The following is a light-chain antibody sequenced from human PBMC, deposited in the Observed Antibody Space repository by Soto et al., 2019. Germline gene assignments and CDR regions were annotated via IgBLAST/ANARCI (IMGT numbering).Light chain of an antibody. V-gene: IGKV3-20*01. J-gene: IGKJ5*01. CDR1: QSVSSNY. CDR3: QQYDNSPFIT. CDR2: GAS. Sequence: EIVLTQSPATLSLSPGERATLSCRASQSVSSNYLAWYQHKPGQAPRLLIYGASSRATGIPVRFSGSGSGTEFTLTISRLEPEDFAVYYCQQYDNSPFITFGQGTRLEIK.